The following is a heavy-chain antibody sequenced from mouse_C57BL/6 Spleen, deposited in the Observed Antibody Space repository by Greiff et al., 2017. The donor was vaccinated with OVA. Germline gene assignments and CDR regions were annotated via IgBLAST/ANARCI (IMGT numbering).Heavy chain of an antibody. CDR1: GYSFTDYN. CDR3: ARFTLLGSSLPYFDY. V-gene: IGHV1-39*01. J-gene: IGHJ2*01. D-gene: IGHD1-1*01. Sequence: EVQLVESGPELVKPGASVKISCKASGYSFTDYNMNWVKQSNGKSLEWIGVINPNYGTTSYNQKFKGKATLTVDQSSSTAYMQLNSLTSEDSAVYYCARFTLLGSSLPYFDYWGQGTTLTVSS. CDR2: INPNYGTT.